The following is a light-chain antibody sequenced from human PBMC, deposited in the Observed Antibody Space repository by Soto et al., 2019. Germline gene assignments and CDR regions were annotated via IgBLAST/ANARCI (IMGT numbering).Light chain of an antibody. CDR3: LQHNSYPPT. Sequence: DIQMTQSPSSLSASVGDRVTITCRASQGIGSDLGWYQQKPGKAPKRLIYAASSLQSGVPSRFSGRGSGTEFTLTISSLQPKDFATYYCLQHNSYPPTFGGGTKVEIK. V-gene: IGKV1-17*01. CDR2: AAS. J-gene: IGKJ4*01. CDR1: QGIGSD.